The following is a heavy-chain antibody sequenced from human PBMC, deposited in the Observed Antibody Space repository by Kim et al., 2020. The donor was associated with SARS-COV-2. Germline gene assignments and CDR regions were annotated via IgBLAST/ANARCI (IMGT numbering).Heavy chain of an antibody. CDR1: GGSISSGGYY. CDR3: ARASIAAAGTDGFSDY. V-gene: IGHV4-31*03. CDR2: IYYSGST. J-gene: IGHJ4*02. D-gene: IGHD6-13*01. Sequence: SETLSLTCTVSGGSISSGGYYWSWIRQHPGKGLEWIGYIYYSGSTYYNPSLKSRVTISVDTSKNQFSLKLSSVTAADTAVYYCARASIAAAGTDGFSDYWGQGTLVTVSS.